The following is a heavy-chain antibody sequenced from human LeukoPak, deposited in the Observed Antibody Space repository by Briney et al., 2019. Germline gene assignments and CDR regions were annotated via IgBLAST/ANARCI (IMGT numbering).Heavy chain of an antibody. CDR2: ISSINSYI. CDR1: GFTFSTYS. J-gene: IGHJ4*02. V-gene: IGHV3-21*01. Sequence: GGSLRLSCAASGFTFSTYSMNWVRQAPGKGLEWVSSISSINSYIYYADSVKGRFTISRDNAKNSLYLQMNSLRAEDTAVYYCARVRVVTALGYFDYWGQGTLVTVSS. CDR3: ARVRVVTALGYFDY. D-gene: IGHD2-21*02.